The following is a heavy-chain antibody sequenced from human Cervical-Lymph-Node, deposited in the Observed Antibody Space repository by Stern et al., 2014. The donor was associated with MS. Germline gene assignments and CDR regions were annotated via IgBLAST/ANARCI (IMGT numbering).Heavy chain of an antibody. D-gene: IGHD2-15*01. J-gene: IGHJ6*02. CDR2: INPSGST. V-gene: IGHV1-46*02. Sequence: QVQLVQSGSEVKKPGASVKVSRKASEYTHNNYLIHWVRQAPGQRPDWMGVINPSGSTNYAQKVQDRVTMTTDASTSTFYMELSRLRSEDTAVYYCAVRYCSGGRCYSVPDVWGQGTTVIVSS. CDR1: EYTHNNYL. CDR3: AVRYCSGGRCYSVPDV.